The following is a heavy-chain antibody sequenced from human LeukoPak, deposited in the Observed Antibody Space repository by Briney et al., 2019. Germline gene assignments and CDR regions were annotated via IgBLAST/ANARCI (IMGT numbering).Heavy chain of an antibody. Sequence: SETLSLTCTVSGGSISSYYWSWIRQPPGKGLEWIGYIYYSGSTYYNPSLKSRVTMSVDTSKNQFSLKLSSVTAADTAVYYCASLYYYDSSGYYRDAFDIWGQGTMVTVSS. J-gene: IGHJ3*02. D-gene: IGHD3-22*01. V-gene: IGHV4-59*04. CDR1: GGSISSYY. CDR3: ASLYYYDSSGYYRDAFDI. CDR2: IYYSGST.